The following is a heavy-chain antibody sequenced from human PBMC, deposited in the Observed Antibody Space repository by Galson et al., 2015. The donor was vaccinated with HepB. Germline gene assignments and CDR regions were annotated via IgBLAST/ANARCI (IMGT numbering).Heavy chain of an antibody. V-gene: IGHV1-69*04. CDR3: ARAPNIAVAAAAFDY. CDR2: IIPMFGKA. CDR1: GGTFGNYV. J-gene: IGHJ4*02. Sequence: SVKVSCKASGGTFGNYVISWVRQAPGQGLEWMGRIIPMFGKANYAQKFQGRATITVDKSTSTAYMELNSLRSEDTAVYYCARAPNIAVAAAAFDYWGQGTLVTVSS. D-gene: IGHD6-13*01.